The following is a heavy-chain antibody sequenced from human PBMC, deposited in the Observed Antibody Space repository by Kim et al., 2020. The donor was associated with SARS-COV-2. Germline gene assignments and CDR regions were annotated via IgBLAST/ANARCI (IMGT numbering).Heavy chain of an antibody. Sequence: GGSLRLSCAASGFSFSDSSMHWVRQASGRGLEWVGRIRSKANSYATEYAVSMRGRFTISRDESKNTAYLQMNSLETEDTALYYCARGPPYGYTYWDAFDIWGRGAMVTVSS. J-gene: IGHJ3*02. CDR1: GFSFSDSS. CDR2: IRSKANSYAT. D-gene: IGHD5-18*01. V-gene: IGHV3-73*01. CDR3: ARGPPYGYTYWDAFDI.